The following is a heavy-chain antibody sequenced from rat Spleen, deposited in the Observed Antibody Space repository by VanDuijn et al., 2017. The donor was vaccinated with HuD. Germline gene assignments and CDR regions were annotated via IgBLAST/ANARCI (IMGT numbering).Heavy chain of an antibody. CDR1: GFTFSDFD. J-gene: IGHJ2*01. CDR3: ARHVDY. CDR2: ISTGGEDT. V-gene: IGHV5-25*01. Sequence: EVQLVESGGGLVQPGRSMKLSCAASGFTFSDFDMAWVRQAPTKGLGWVASISTGGEDTYYRDSVKGRFTISRDDEESTLYLKMNSLRPDDTATYYCARHVDYWGQGVMVTVSS.